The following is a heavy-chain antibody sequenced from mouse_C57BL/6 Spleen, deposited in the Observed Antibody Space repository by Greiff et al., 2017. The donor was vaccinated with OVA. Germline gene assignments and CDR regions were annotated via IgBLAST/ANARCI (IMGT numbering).Heavy chain of an antibody. V-gene: IGHV1-15*01. CDR2: IDPETGGT. J-gene: IGHJ2*01. Sequence: QVQLQQSGAELVRPGASVTLSCKASGYTFTDYEMHWVKQTPVHGLEWIGAIDPETGGTAYNQKFKGKAILTADKSSSTAYMELRSLTSEDSAVYYCTRSPPYYFDYWGQGTTLTVSS. CDR1: GYTFTDYE. CDR3: TRSPPYYFDY.